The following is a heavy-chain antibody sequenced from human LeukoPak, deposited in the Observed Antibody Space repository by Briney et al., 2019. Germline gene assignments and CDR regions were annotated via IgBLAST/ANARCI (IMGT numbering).Heavy chain of an antibody. CDR2: ISGIGGST. J-gene: IGHJ4*02. Sequence: GGSLRLSCAASGFTFSSYAMSWVRQAPGKGLEWVSAISGIGGSTYYADSVKGRFTISRDNSKNTLYLQMNSLRAEDTAVYYCARDRSSYDYVWGSYRYPDYWGQGTLVTVSS. CDR3: ARDRSSYDYVWGSYRYPDY. D-gene: IGHD3-16*02. CDR1: GFTFSSYA. V-gene: IGHV3-23*01.